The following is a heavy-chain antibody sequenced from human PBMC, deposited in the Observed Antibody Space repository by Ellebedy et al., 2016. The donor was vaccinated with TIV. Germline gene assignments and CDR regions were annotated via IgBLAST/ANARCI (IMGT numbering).Heavy chain of an antibody. Sequence: SETLSLXXSVSGGSISSSNYYWGWIRQPPGKGLEWIGCISYSGLTYYSPSLKSRATIALDTSKNQISLTLTSVTAADTAVYYCAKYAAGNYGDSWGQGTLLTVSS. D-gene: IGHD1-7*01. V-gene: IGHV4-39*07. CDR1: GGSISSSNYY. J-gene: IGHJ5*01. CDR2: ISYSGLT. CDR3: AKYAAGNYGDS.